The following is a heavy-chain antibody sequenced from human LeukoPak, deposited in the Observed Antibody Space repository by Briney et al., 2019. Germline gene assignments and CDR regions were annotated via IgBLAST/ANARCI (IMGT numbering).Heavy chain of an antibody. V-gene: IGHV1-2*02. Sequence: GASVKVSCKASGYTFTGYYMHWVRQAPGQGLEWMGWINPNSGGTNYAQKFQGGVTMTRDTSISTAYMELSRLRSDDTAMYYCARGGDCYSSENDAFDIWGQGIMVTVSS. CDR2: INPNSGGT. CDR3: ARGGDCYSSENDAFDI. CDR1: GYTFTGYY. D-gene: IGHD2-21*02. J-gene: IGHJ3*02.